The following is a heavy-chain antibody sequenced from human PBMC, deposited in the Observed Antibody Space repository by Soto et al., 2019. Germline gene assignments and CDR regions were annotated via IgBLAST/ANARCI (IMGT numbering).Heavy chain of an antibody. J-gene: IGHJ4*02. CDR3: AKDRDYPRDYFHY. CDR2: ISANGQGI. V-gene: IGHV3-23*01. D-gene: IGHD3-10*01. CDR1: GFTFNNYA. Sequence: SLRLSCAASGFTFNNYAMSWVRQAPGKGLEWVSAISANGQGIYYADSVKGRFIISRDNSKNTVFLHMDSLTAEDTAVYYCAKDRDYPRDYFHYWGQGTLVTVSS.